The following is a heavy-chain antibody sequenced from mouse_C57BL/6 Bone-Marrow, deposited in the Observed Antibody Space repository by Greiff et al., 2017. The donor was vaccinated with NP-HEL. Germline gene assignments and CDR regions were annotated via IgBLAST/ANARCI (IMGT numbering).Heavy chain of an antibody. Sequence: VQLQQSGPVLVKPGASVKMSCMASGYTFTDYYMNWVKQSHGKSLEWIGVINPYNGGTSYNQKFKGKATLTVDKSSSTAYMELNSLTSEDSAVYYCAEGNYGSSYGFAYWGQGTLVTVSA. V-gene: IGHV1-19*01. J-gene: IGHJ3*01. D-gene: IGHD1-1*01. CDR3: AEGNYGSSYGFAY. CDR1: GYTFTDYY. CDR2: INPYNGGT.